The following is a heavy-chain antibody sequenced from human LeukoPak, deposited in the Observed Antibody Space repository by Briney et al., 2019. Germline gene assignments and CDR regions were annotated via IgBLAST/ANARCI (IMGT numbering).Heavy chain of an antibody. CDR3: AREAYGDYRYYYYYYMDV. J-gene: IGHJ6*03. CDR1: GGSISSSSYY. D-gene: IGHD4-17*01. CDR2: IYYSGST. Sequence: PSETLSLTCTVSGGSISSSSYYWGWIRQPPGKGLEWIGSIYYSGSTYYNPSLKSRVTISVDTSKNQFSLKLSSVTAADTAVYYCAREAYGDYRYYYYYYMDVWGKGTTVTVSS. V-gene: IGHV4-39*07.